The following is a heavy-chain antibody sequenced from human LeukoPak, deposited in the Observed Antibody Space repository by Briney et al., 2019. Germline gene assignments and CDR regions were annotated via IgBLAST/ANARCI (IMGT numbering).Heavy chain of an antibody. CDR1: GGSFDGYY. J-gene: IGHJ4*02. CDR2: ITYDGST. CDR3: ARGLASGYPPIPFDY. Sequence: PSETLSLTCAVFGGSFDGYYWSWIRQPPGKGLEWIGEITYDGSTNYYPSLKSRVTISVDTSKIQFSLNLSSVTAADTAIYYCARGLASGYPPIPFDYWGQGTQVTVSS. V-gene: IGHV4-34*01. D-gene: IGHD3-3*01.